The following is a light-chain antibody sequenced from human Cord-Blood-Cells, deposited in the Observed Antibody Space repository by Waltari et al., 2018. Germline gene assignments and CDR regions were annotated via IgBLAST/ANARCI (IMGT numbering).Light chain of an antibody. V-gene: IGLV2-23*02. Sequence: QSALTQPASVSGSPGQSITIPCTGTSSHAGSYNLVSWYQQPPGKAPKLMIYEVSKRPSGVSNRFSGSKSGNTASLTISGLQAEDEADYYCCSYAGSSTYVFGTGTKVTVL. CDR3: CSYAGSSTYV. CDR2: EVS. J-gene: IGLJ1*01. CDR1: SSHAGSYNL.